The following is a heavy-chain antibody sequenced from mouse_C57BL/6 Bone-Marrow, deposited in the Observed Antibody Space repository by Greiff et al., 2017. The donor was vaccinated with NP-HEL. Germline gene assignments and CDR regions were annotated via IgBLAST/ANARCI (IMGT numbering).Heavy chain of an antibody. D-gene: IGHD1-1*01. CDR2: INPNNGGT. V-gene: IGHV1-22*01. J-gene: IGHJ3*01. CDR1: GYTFTDYN. Sequence: VQLKQSGPELVKPGASVKMSCKASGYTFTDYNMHWVKQSHGKSLEWIGYINPNNGGTSYNQKFKGKATLTVNESSSTAYMELRSLTSEDSAVYYCARGYYYGSSPFAYWGQGTLVTVSA. CDR3: ARGYYYGSSPFAY.